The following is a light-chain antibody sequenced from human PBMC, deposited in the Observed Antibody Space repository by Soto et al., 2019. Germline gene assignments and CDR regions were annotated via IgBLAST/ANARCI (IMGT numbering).Light chain of an antibody. V-gene: IGLV1-47*03. CDR1: SSNIGSNY. CDR3: PAGDDSRSAHYV. J-gene: IGLJ1*01. CDR2: RNN. Sequence: QSVLTQPPSASGTPGQRVTISCSGSSSNIGSNYVYWYQQLPGTAPKLLIYRNNQRPSGVPDRFSGSKSGTSASLAISGLWSGDEADYYCPAGDDSRSAHYVFETGTRVTAL.